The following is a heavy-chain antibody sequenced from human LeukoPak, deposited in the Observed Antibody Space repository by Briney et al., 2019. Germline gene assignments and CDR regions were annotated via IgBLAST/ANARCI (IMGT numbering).Heavy chain of an antibody. Sequence: SETLSLTCTVSGTSISSSIYYWGWIRQPPGKGLEWIGSIYYSGSTYYNPSLKSRVTISVDTSKNQFSLKLSSVTAADTAVYYCARQERYCSNGVCLKHFDYWGQGTLVTVSS. V-gene: IGHV4-39*01. D-gene: IGHD2-8*01. CDR3: ARQERYCSNGVCLKHFDY. J-gene: IGHJ4*02. CDR2: IYYSGST. CDR1: GTSISSSIYY.